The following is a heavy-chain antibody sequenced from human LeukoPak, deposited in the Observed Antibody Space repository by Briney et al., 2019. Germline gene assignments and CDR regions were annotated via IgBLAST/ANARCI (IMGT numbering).Heavy chain of an antibody. J-gene: IGHJ4*02. V-gene: IGHV3-53*01. CDR2: IYSGGST. Sequence: PGGSLRLTCAASGFTVSSNYMSWVRQAPGKGLEWVSVIYSGGSTYYADSVKGRFTISRDNSKNTLYLQMNSLRADDTAVYYYARDPDYNVSAWGQGTLVTVSS. D-gene: IGHD3-22*01. CDR1: GFTVSSNY. CDR3: ARDPDYNVSA.